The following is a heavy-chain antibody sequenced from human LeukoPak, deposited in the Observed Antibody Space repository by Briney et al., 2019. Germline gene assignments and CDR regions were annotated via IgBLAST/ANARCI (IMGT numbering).Heavy chain of an antibody. CDR3: AREVVTGASGYYYMDV. Sequence: SETLSLTCSVSGGSINRSGYYWGWIRQPPGKGLEWIGNIYFSGKTYYNPSLQSRVTISVDTSKNQFSLKVTSVTAADTAVYYCAREVVTGASGYYYMDVWGKGTTVTVSS. D-gene: IGHD3-9*01. V-gene: IGHV4-39*02. J-gene: IGHJ6*03. CDR2: IYFSGKT. CDR1: GGSINRSGYY.